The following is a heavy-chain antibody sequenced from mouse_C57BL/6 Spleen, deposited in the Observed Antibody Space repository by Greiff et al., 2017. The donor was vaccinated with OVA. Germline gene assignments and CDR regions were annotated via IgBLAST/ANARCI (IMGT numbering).Heavy chain of an antibody. CDR1: GYTFTTYP. Sequence: VQLVESGAELVKPGASVKMSCKASGYTFTTYPIEWMKQNPGKSLEWIGNFHPYNDDTKYNEKFKGKATLTVEKSSSTVYLELSRLTSDDSAVYYCARSVGVVEDYYAMDYWGQGTSVTVSS. V-gene: IGHV1-47*01. CDR3: ARSVGVVEDYYAMDY. CDR2: FHPYNDDT. J-gene: IGHJ4*01. D-gene: IGHD1-1*01.